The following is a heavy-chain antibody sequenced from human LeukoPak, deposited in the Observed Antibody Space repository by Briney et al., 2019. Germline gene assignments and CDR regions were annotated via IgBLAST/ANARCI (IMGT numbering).Heavy chain of an antibody. J-gene: IGHJ4*02. D-gene: IGHD6-13*01. Sequence: GGSLRLSCAVSGFTFTSYAMSWVRQAPGKGLEWVSAISGSGVTTYYADSVKGRFTISRDISNKTLYLQMNSLRAEDTAVYYCAKDLIAAAGTFDYWGQGTLVTVSS. V-gene: IGHV3-23*01. CDR1: GFTFTSYA. CDR3: AKDLIAAAGTFDY. CDR2: ISGSGVTT.